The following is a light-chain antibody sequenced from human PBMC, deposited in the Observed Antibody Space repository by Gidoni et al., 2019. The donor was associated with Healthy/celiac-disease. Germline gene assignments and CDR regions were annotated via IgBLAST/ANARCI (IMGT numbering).Light chain of an antibody. Sequence: DIQMTQSPSSLSASVGDRVTITCRASQGISNYLAWYQQKPGKVPKLLIYAASTLQSGVPSRFSGSGSGTDFTLTISILQPEDVATYYCQKYDSAPRTFGHXPKVGIK. J-gene: IGKJ1*01. CDR2: AAS. V-gene: IGKV1-27*01. CDR1: QGISNY. CDR3: QKYDSAPRT.